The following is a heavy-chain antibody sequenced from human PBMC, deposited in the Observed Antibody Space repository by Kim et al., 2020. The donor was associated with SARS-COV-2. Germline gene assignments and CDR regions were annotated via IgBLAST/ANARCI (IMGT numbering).Heavy chain of an antibody. Sequence: SVKVSCKASGGTFSSYAISWVRQAPGQGLEWMGGIIPIFGTANYAQKFQGRVTITADESTSTAYMELSSLRSEDTAVYYCARSRITIFGVDNYYYYGMDVWGQGTTVTVSS. CDR2: IIPIFGTA. V-gene: IGHV1-69*13. D-gene: IGHD3-3*01. CDR1: GGTFSSYA. CDR3: ARSRITIFGVDNYYYYGMDV. J-gene: IGHJ6*02.